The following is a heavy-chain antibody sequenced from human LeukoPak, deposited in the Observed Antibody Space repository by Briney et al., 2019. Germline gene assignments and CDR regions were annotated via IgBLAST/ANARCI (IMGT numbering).Heavy chain of an antibody. J-gene: IGHJ5*02. Sequence: VASVTVSCKASGGTFSSYAISWVRQAPGQGLEWMGRIIPIFGIANYAQKLQGRVTITADKSTSTAYMELSSLRSEDTAVYYCASRQTGTTSGSWFDPWGQGTLVTVSS. D-gene: IGHD1-1*01. CDR1: GGTFSSYA. V-gene: IGHV1-69*04. CDR3: ASRQTGTTSGSWFDP. CDR2: IIPIFGIA.